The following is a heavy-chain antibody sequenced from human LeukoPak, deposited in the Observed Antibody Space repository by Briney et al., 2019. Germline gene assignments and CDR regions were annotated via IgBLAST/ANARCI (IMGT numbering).Heavy chain of an antibody. CDR3: ARASPRGLAAYYYYYIDV. Sequence: VASVKVSCKASGYTFNSYYMYWVRQAPGEWLEWMGIINPSGGSTTYAQKFQGRVTMTSDTSTSTVHMEMNSLRSEDTAVYYCARASPRGLAAYYYYYIDVWGKGTTVTVSS. CDR1: GYTFNSYY. J-gene: IGHJ6*03. D-gene: IGHD3-10*01. V-gene: IGHV1-46*02. CDR2: INPSGGST.